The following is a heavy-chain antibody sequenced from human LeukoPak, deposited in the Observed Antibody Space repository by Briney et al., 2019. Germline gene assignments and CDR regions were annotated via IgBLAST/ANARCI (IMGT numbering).Heavy chain of an antibody. D-gene: IGHD3-10*01. Sequence: GGSLRLSCAASGFTFSNYAMHWVRQAPGKGLEWVAVISYDGSDKHYADSVKGRFTISRDNSKNTLYLQMNSLRTGDTAVYYCAREAESYYGSGGARGFDPWGQGTLVTVSS. CDR2: ISYDGSDK. J-gene: IGHJ5*02. V-gene: IGHV3-30-3*01. CDR1: GFTFSNYA. CDR3: AREAESYYGSGGARGFDP.